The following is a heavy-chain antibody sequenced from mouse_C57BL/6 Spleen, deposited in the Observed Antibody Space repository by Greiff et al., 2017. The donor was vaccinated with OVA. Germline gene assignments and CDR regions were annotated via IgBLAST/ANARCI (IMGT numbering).Heavy chain of an antibody. V-gene: IGHV6-3*01. CDR2: IRLKSDNYAT. CDR1: GFTFSNYW. Sequence: EVQLVESGGGLVQPGGSMKLSCVASGFTFSNYWMNWVRPSPETGLEWVAQIRLKSDNYATHYAESVKGRFTISRDDSNSSVYLQMNNLRAEDTGIYYCTEGWYFDVWGTGTTVTVSS. CDR3: TEGWYFDV. J-gene: IGHJ1*03.